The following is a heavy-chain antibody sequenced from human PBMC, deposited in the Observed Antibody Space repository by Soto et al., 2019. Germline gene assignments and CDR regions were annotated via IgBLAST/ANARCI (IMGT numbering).Heavy chain of an antibody. CDR3: ASTRTSGYDYVWAYFDY. CDR2: IYYSGST. J-gene: IGHJ4*02. D-gene: IGHD5-12*01. CDR1: GGYISSSSYY. V-gene: IGHV4-39*01. Sequence: SETMSLTCTVSGGYISSSSYYWGWIRQTPGKGLEWIGSIYYSGSTYYNPSLKSRVTISVDTSKNQFSLKLSSVTAADTAVYYCASTRTSGYDYVWAYFDYWGQGTLVTVSS.